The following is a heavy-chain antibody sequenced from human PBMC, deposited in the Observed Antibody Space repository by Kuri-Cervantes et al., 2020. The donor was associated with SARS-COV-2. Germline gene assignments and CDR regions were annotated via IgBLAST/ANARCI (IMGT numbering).Heavy chain of an antibody. J-gene: IGHJ3*02. Sequence: ESLKISCTVSGGSISSYYWSWIRQPPGKGLEWIGYIYYSGSTNYNPSLKSRVTISVDTSKNQFSLKLSSVTAADTAVYYCARITIFVVVISGAFDIWGQGTMVTVSS. CDR3: ARITIFVVVISGAFDI. D-gene: IGHD3-3*01. CDR1: GGSISSYY. CDR2: IYYSGST. V-gene: IGHV4-59*01.